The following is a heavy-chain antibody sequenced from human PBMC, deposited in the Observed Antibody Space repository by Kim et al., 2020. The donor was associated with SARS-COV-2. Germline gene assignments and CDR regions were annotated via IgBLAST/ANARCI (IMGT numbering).Heavy chain of an antibody. CDR1: GFTFSSYD. CDR2: IGTAGDP. Sequence: GGSLRLSCAASGFTFSSYDMHWVRQATGKGLEWVSAIGTAGDPYYPGSVKGRFTISRENAKNSLYLQMNSLRAGDTAVYYCARGAYSQRAANWYFDLWGRGTLVTVSS. CDR3: ARGAYSQRAANWYFDL. D-gene: IGHD6-13*01. J-gene: IGHJ2*01. V-gene: IGHV3-13*05.